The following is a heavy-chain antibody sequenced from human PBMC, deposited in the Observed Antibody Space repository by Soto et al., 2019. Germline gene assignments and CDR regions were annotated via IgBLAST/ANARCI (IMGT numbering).Heavy chain of an antibody. V-gene: IGHV3-23*01. CDR3: ASRSATVLSLTF. J-gene: IGHJ4*02. Sequence: FLSLSCLACGFKDRSDALKCVRQTPGKGLEWVSTISGSFGSTYYADSVQGRFTVSRDNSKNTLYLQMNSLRAEDTAVYYCASRSATVLSLTFWVPGTQVTFS. CDR2: ISGSFGST. CDR1: GFKDRSDA. D-gene: IGHD2-8*01.